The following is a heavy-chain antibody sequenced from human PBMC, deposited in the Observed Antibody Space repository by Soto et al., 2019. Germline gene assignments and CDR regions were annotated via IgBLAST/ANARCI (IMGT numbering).Heavy chain of an antibody. CDR1: GGSISTFY. D-gene: IGHD3-9*01. J-gene: IGHJ6*03. Sequence: SETLSLTCTVSGGSISTFYWSWIRQPPGKGLEWIGYVYYTGSTSYNPSLKRRVTFSADSSRGQFSLRLNSVTAADTAVYYCARTVLGPDLLADSFVDYYYYMDVWGQGTTVTVSS. V-gene: IGHV4-59*08. CDR2: VYYTGST. CDR3: ARTVLGPDLLADSFVDYYYYMDV.